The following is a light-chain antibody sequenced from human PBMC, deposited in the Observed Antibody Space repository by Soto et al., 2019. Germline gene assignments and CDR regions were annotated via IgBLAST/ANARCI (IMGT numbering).Light chain of an antibody. Sequence: AIQMTQSPSSLSASVGDRVTITCRASQGIGNDLGWYQQKPGKAPKLLIYAASNLQSGVPSRFSGRGSGTDFTLTISSLQAEDFATYYCLQDYNRPYTFGQGTRLEIK. CDR2: AAS. V-gene: IGKV1-6*01. CDR3: LQDYNRPYT. J-gene: IGKJ5*01. CDR1: QGIGND.